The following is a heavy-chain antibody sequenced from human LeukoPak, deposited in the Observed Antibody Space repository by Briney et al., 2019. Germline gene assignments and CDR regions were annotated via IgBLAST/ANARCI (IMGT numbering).Heavy chain of an antibody. CDR3: ARDPERQWLVLGY. CDR1: GFTFSSYG. CDR2: IWYDGSNK. V-gene: IGHV3-33*01. D-gene: IGHD6-19*01. J-gene: IGHJ4*02. Sequence: GGSLRLSCAASGFTFSSYGMHWVRQAPGKGLEWVAVIWYDGSNKYYADSVKGRFTTSRDNSKNTLYLQMNSLRAEDTAVYYCARDPERQWLVLGYWGQGTLVTVSS.